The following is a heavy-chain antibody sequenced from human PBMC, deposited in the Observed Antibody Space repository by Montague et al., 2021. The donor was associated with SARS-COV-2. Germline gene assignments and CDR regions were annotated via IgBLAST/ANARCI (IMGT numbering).Heavy chain of an antibody. D-gene: IGHD7-27*01. J-gene: IGHJ5*02. CDR2: VILRGKT. V-gene: IGHV4-34*01. CDR1: VSWYSGSD. Sequence: SETLSLTCSRLVSWYSGSDRKSTRLNSSHHPESYAVVILRGKTSYNPSLQSRLTMSVDTYKKQFSLRLSSLTAADTAVYFCAKGSHIYETRGLRTGWFDPWGQGTLVTVSS. CDR3: AKGSHIYETRGLRTGWFDP.